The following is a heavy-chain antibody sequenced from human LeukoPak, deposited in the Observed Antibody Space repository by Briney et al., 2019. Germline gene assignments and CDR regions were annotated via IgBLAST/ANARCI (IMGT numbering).Heavy chain of an antibody. CDR3: ARAYSSSWYLNWFDP. CDR2: IYHSGST. Sequence: SETLSLTCTVSGYSISSGYYWGWIRQPPGKGLEWIGNIYHSGSTYYNPSLKSRVTISVDTSKNQFSLKLSSVTAADTAVYYCARAYSSSWYLNWFDPWGQGTLVTVSS. V-gene: IGHV4-38-2*02. J-gene: IGHJ5*02. D-gene: IGHD6-13*01. CDR1: GYSISSGYY.